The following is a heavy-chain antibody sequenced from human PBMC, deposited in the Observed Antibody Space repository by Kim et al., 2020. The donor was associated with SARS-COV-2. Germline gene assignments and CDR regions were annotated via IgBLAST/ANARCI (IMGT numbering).Heavy chain of an antibody. J-gene: IGHJ4*02. CDR1: GFTFSSYG. CDR3: AKDGRIATSYFDC. CDR2: ISYDGSKK. Sequence: GGSLRLSCAASGFTFSSYGMHWVRQAPGKGLEWVAVISYDGSKKYYADSVKGRSTISRDNSKNTLYLQMNSLRAEDTAVYYCAKDGRIATSYFDCWGQGT. V-gene: IGHV3-30*18. D-gene: IGHD5-12*01.